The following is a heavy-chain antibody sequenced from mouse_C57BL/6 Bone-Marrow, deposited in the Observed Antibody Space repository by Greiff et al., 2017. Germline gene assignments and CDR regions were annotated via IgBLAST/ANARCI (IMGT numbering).Heavy chain of an antibody. D-gene: IGHD1-1*01. V-gene: IGHV1-64*01. CDR3: AREDYYYGSSYYAMDY. CDR2: IHPNSGST. J-gene: IGHJ4*01. CDR1: GYTFTSYW. Sequence: VQLQQPGAELVKPGASVKLSCKASGYTFTSYWMHWVKQRPGQGLEWIGMIHPNSGSTNYNEKFKSKATLTVDKSSNTAYMQLSSLTSEDSAVYYCAREDYYYGSSYYAMDYWGQGTSVTVSS.